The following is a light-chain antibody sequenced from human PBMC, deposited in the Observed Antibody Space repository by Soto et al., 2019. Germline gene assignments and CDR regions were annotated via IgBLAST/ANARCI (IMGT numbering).Light chain of an antibody. Sequence: SALTKPPSVSGSPGPRVTISCTGSSSKIGAGYDVHWYQQLPGTAPKLLIYGNSNRPSGVPDRFSGSKSGTSASLAITGLQAEDEADYYCQSYDSSLSGYVFGTGTKVTVL. V-gene: IGLV1-40*01. CDR2: GNS. CDR3: QSYDSSLSGYV. CDR1: SSKIGAGYD. J-gene: IGLJ1*01.